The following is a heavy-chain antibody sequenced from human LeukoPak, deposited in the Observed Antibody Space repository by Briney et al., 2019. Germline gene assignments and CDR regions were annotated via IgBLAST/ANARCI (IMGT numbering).Heavy chain of an antibody. CDR1: GGSISSTSYY. J-gene: IGHJ5*02. D-gene: IGHD2-2*01. V-gene: IGHV4-39*07. CDR2: IYYSGTT. Sequence: SETLSLTCTVSGGSISSTSYYWGWVRQPPGKGLEWIGTIYYSGTTYYTPSLRSRVTISVDTSKNQFSLKLSSVTAADTAVYYCAREIYQLRNWGWFDPWGQGTLVTVSS. CDR3: AREIYQLRNWGWFDP.